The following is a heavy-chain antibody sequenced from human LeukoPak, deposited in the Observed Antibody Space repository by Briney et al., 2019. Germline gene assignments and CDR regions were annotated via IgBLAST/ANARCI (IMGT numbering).Heavy chain of an antibody. CDR3: AKSRTKYGDSLVDY. Sequence: GGSLRLSCAASGFTFTSFGMTWVRQPPGKGLEWVSSISGSSGSTYYADSVRGRFTISRDNSKNTLYLQMNSLGSEDMAVYYCAKSRTKYGDSLVDYWGQGTLVTVSS. CDR1: GFTFTSFG. V-gene: IGHV3-23*01. D-gene: IGHD4-17*01. J-gene: IGHJ4*02. CDR2: ISGSSGST.